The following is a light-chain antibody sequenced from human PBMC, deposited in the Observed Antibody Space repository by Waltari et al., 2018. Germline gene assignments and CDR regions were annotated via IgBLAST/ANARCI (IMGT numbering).Light chain of an antibody. Sequence: DVVMTQSPDSLAVALGERATINCKSSQNLFYCPNKKNYFGWHQQKPGQPPTLLIYWASTRESGVPDRFSGSGSGTDFTLTISSLQAEDVAVYYCQQYYSTPPTFGQGTKLEIK. J-gene: IGKJ2*01. CDR1: QNLFYCPNKKNY. CDR2: WAS. V-gene: IGKV4-1*01. CDR3: QQYYSTPPT.